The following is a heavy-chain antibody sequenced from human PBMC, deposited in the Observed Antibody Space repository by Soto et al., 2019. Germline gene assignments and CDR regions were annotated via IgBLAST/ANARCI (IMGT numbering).Heavy chain of an antibody. V-gene: IGHV1-46*01. Sequence: QGRLVQSGAEVRKTGASVKVSCKASGDSVSNDYLHWVRQAPGQGFEWLVLISPFGGATAYAQRFEGRVTVTMDKSSTTFYLELSSLRSDDTAVYYCAKGRGGKTVANFGMDVWGQGVTVTVSS. J-gene: IGHJ6*02. CDR2: ISPFGGAT. D-gene: IGHD3-16*01. CDR1: GDSVSNDY. CDR3: AKGRGGKTVANFGMDV.